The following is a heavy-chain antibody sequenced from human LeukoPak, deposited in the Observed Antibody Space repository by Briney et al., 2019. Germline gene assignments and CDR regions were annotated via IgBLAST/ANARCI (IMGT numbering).Heavy chain of an antibody. J-gene: IGHJ4*02. CDR3: ARALVGAATLSY. V-gene: IGHV5-51*01. CDR1: GYSFTTYW. Sequence: GESLKISCKGSGYSFTTYWIAWVRQMPGKGLEWMGVIYPGDSDTRYSPSFQGQVTLSAAKSISTAYLQWSSLKASDTAIYYCARALVGAATLSYWGQGTLVTVSS. CDR2: IYPGDSDT. D-gene: IGHD1-26*01.